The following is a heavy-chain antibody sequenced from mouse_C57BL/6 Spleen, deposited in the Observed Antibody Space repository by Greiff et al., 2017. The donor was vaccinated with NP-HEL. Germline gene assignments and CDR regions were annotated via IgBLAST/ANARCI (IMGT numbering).Heavy chain of an antibody. J-gene: IGHJ4*01. CDR1: GFTFTDYY. CDR3: ARWDYGSSDAMDY. V-gene: IGHV7-3*01. Sequence: EVQWVESGGGLVQPGGSLSLSCAASGFTFTDYYMSWVRQPPGKALEWLGFIRNKANGYTTEYSASVKGRFTISRDNSQSILYLQMNALRAEDSATYYCARWDYGSSDAMDYWGQGTSVTVSS. CDR2: IRNKANGYTT. D-gene: IGHD1-1*01.